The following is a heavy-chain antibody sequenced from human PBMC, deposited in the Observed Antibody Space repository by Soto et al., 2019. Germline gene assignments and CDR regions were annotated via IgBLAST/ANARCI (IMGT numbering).Heavy chain of an antibody. D-gene: IGHD4-17*01. CDR2: ISAYNGNT. CDR1: GYTFTSYG. Sequence: ASVKVSCKASGYTFTSYGISGVRQAPGQGLEWMGWISAYNGNTNYAQKLQGRVTMTTDTSTSTAYMELRSLRSDDTAVYYCAREYGDYIYYYGMDVWGQGTTVTVSS. J-gene: IGHJ6*02. CDR3: AREYGDYIYYYGMDV. V-gene: IGHV1-18*04.